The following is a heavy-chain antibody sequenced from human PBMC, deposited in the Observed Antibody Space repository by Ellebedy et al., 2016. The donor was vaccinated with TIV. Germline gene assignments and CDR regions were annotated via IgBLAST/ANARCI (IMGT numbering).Heavy chain of an antibody. V-gene: IGHV3-53*01. CDR1: GFSVSGNY. Sequence: GESLKISCAVSGFSVSGNYMSWVRQAPGKGLEWVLIIYSGGSTYYADSVKGRFTISRDNSKDTVYLQMNSLRAEDTAVSYCARVDLGLAFDYWGQGTLVTVSS. D-gene: IGHD3/OR15-3a*01. CDR3: ARVDLGLAFDY. J-gene: IGHJ4*02. CDR2: IYSGGST.